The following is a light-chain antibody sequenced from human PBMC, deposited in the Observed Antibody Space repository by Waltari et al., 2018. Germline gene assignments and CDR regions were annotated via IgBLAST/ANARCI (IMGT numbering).Light chain of an antibody. CDR2: GAS. J-gene: IGKJ1*01. CDR3: QQYGSSPGT. V-gene: IGKV3-20*01. Sequence: EIVLTLSPGTPSLSPGERPTLSCRASQSVSRSYLAWYQQKPDQAPRLLIYGASSRATGIPDRCSGSGSGTDFTLTISRLEPEDVAVYYCQQYGSSPGTFGPGTKVEIK. CDR1: QSVSRSY.